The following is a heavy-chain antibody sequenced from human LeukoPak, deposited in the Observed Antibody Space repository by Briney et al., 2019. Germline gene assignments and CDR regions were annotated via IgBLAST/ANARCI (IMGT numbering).Heavy chain of an antibody. V-gene: IGHV4-4*07. D-gene: IGHD6-19*01. J-gene: IGHJ4*02. Sequence: SETLSLTCTVSGGSTSSYYWSWIRQAAGKGLEWIGRISTSGSTNYNPSLKSRVTISVDTSKNQFSLKLSSVTAADTAVYYCTREMNQNSGWYHRPIFDYWGQGTLVTVSS. CDR1: GGSTSSYY. CDR2: ISTSGST. CDR3: TREMNQNSGWYHRPIFDY.